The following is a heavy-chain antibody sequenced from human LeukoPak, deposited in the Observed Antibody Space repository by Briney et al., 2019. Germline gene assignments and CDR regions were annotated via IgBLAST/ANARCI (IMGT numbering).Heavy chain of an antibody. Sequence: GGSLRLSCTPSGFTFGDHAMSWVRQAPGKGLEGVGFIRSKSYGGTTEYAASVKGRFTISRDDSKSIAYLQMDSLKTDDTAMYYCTRGPTHQWLYYGMDVWGQGTTVTVSS. J-gene: IGHJ6*02. CDR2: IRSKSYGGTT. CDR1: GFTFGDHA. D-gene: IGHD5-24*01. CDR3: TRGPTHQWLYYGMDV. V-gene: IGHV3-49*04.